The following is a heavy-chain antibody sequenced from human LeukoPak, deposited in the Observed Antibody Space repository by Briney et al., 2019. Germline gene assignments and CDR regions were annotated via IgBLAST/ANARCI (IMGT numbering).Heavy chain of an antibody. J-gene: IGHJ4*02. D-gene: IGHD5-12*01. Sequence: PSEALSLTCTVSGGSISRYYWSWIRQPAGKGLEWIGRIYTSGSTNYNPSLKSRVTMSVDTSKNQLSLKLSSVTAADTAIYYCAGEGGGNSGYDRWGQGTLVTVSS. CDR2: IYTSGST. CDR1: GGSISRYY. CDR3: AGEGGGNSGYDR. V-gene: IGHV4-4*07.